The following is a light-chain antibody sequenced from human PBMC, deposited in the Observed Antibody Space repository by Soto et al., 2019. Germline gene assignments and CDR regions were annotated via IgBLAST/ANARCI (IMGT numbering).Light chain of an antibody. CDR3: QQYNTYST. V-gene: IGKV1-5*01. Sequence: DIQMTQSPSTLSASVGDRVTITCRASQSISRWLARYQQKPGKAPQALIYDASSLKSGVPSRFSGNGSGTEFTLTISSLQPDDFATYYCQQYNTYSTFGQGTRLEIK. CDR2: DAS. CDR1: QSISRW. J-gene: IGKJ5*01.